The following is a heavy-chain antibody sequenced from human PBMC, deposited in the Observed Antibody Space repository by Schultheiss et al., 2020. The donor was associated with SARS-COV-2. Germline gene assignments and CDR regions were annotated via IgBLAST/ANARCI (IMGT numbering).Heavy chain of an antibody. V-gene: IGHV4-4*02. Sequence: SETLSLTCAVSGGSISSSNWWSWVRQPPGKGLEWIGEIDHRGTTTYNPSLMNRVTMSIDKSNNHFSLNLKSVTAADTAIYYCARGNYVINWFAPWGRGMLVTVSS. CDR2: IDHRGTT. J-gene: IGHJ5*02. D-gene: IGHD1-7*01. CDR1: GGSISSSNW. CDR3: ARGNYVINWFAP.